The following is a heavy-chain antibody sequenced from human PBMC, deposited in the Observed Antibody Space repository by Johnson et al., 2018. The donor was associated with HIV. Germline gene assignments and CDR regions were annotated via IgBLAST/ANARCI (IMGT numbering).Heavy chain of an antibody. CDR2: LFSGGTT. D-gene: IGHD5-24*01. J-gene: IGHJ3*01. CDR3: ARACRDGYTCDVYDV. V-gene: IGHV3-66*01. Sequence: EQLVESGGGVVQPGRSLRLSCAASGFTFSSYDMHWVRQAPGKGLEWVSVLFSGGTTYYADSVRGRFTISRDNSKNTLFLQMNSLRAEDTAVFYCARACRDGYTCDVYDVWGQGTMVTVSS. CDR1: GFTFSSYD.